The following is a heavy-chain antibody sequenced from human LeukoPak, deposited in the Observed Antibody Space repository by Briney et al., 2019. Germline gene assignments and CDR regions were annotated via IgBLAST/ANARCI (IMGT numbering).Heavy chain of an antibody. CDR1: GGSISSNIYY. V-gene: IGHV4-39*02. Sequence: SETLSLTCTVSGGSISSNIYYWGWIRQPPGKGLEWIGSISYSGNTYYNPSLKSRVTISVDTSKNQYSLKLSSVTAADTAVYYCAGDYDYVWGSYHCFDPWGQGTLVTVSS. CDR3: AGDYDYVWGSYHCFDP. CDR2: ISYSGNT. D-gene: IGHD3-16*02. J-gene: IGHJ5*02.